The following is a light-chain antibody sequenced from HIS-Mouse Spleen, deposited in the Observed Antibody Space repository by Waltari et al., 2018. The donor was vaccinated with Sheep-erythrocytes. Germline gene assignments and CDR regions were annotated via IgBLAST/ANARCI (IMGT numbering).Light chain of an antibody. CDR3: SSYAGSNNWV. V-gene: IGLV2-8*01. Sequence: QSALTQPPSASGSPGQSVTLPCPGTSSHVGGYNLFPWYQQHPGKAPKLTIYEVSKRPSGVPDRFSGSKSGNTASLTVSGLQAEDEADYYCSSYAGSNNWVFGGGTKLTVL. J-gene: IGLJ3*02. CDR1: SSHVGGYNL. CDR2: EVS.